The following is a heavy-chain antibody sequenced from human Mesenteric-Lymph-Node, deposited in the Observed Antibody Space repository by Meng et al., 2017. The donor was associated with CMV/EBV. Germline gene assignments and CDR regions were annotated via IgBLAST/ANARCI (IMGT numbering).Heavy chain of an antibody. CDR3: ARGSGRADQ. V-gene: IGHV3-74*01. Sequence: GGSLRLSCVASGFTFSGYWMFWVRQAPGKGLVWVSRIDSDDSSRAYADSVKGRFTISRDNTKNTLYLQMDSLRAEDTAVYYCARGSGRADQWGQGTLVTVSS. CDR2: IDSDDSSR. D-gene: IGHD2-15*01. CDR1: GFTFSGYW. J-gene: IGHJ4*02.